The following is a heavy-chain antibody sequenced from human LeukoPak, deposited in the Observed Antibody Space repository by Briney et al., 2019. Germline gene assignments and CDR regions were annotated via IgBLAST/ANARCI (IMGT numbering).Heavy chain of an antibody. CDR2: LYYSGST. CDR3: ARSAYSSGWYGGVNWFDP. D-gene: IGHD6-19*01. V-gene: IGHV4-59*01. Sequence: PSETLSLTCTVSGGSISNYYWSWIRQPPGKGLEWIGYLYYSGSTNYNPSLKSRVTISVDTSKNQFSLKLSSVTAADTAVYYCARSAYSSGWYGGVNWFDPWGQGTLVTVSS. CDR1: GGSISNYY. J-gene: IGHJ5*02.